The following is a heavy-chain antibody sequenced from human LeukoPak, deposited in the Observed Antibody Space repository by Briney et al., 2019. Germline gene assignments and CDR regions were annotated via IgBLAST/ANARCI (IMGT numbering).Heavy chain of an antibody. Sequence: PGGSLRLSCAASGFTFSSYAMTWVRQAPGKGLEWVSGISGSGGNTYYTDSVRGRLSISRDNAKSSLYLQMNSLRVEDTAVYYCARDPSAGSESWGQGTLVTVSS. CDR3: ARDPSAGSES. V-gene: IGHV3-23*01. CDR1: GFTFSSYA. J-gene: IGHJ4*02. CDR2: ISGSGGNT. D-gene: IGHD6-25*01.